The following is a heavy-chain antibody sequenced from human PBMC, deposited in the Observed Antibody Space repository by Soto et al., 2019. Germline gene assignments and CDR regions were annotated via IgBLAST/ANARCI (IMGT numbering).Heavy chain of an antibody. V-gene: IGHV3-30*18. CDR2: ISYDGSNK. J-gene: IGHJ4*02. Sequence: GGSLRLSCSDSGFTFSNYGMHWVRQAPGKGLEWVAAISYDGSNKYYADSVEGRFTISRDNSKSTVYLQMNSLRAEDTAIYYCAKDTYYYDSSGYYVFDYWGQGALVTVSS. CDR3: AKDTYYYDSSGYYVFDY. CDR1: GFTFSNYG. D-gene: IGHD3-22*01.